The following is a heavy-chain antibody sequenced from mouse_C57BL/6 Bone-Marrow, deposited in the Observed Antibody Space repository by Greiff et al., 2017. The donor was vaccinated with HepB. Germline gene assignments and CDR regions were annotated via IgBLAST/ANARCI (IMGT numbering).Heavy chain of an antibody. CDR2: IYPGGGYT. CDR1: GYTFTNYW. J-gene: IGHJ4*01. CDR3: ARFGYGNFYAMDY. V-gene: IGHV1-63*01. D-gene: IGHD2-1*01. Sequence: QVQLQQSGAELVRPGTSVKMSCKASGYTFTNYWIGWAKQRPGHGLEWIGDIYPGGGYTNYNEKFKGKATLTADKSSSTAYMQFSSLTSEDSAIYYCARFGYGNFYAMDYWGQGTSVTVSS.